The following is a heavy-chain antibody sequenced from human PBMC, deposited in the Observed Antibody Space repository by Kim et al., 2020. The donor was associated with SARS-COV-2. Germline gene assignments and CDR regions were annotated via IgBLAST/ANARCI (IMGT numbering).Heavy chain of an antibody. J-gene: IGHJ4*02. Sequence: ASVKVSCTTSGYTFTGYYIHWVRQAPGQGLEWMGWINPNSGDTKFAQKFQGRIAMARDTPTNTAYMELRSLRSDDTAVFYCARGKSPRILTGFKGYRLDYWGQGPLVNV. CDR1: GYTFTGYY. CDR3: ARGKSPRILTGFKGYRLDY. D-gene: IGHD3-9*01. CDR2: INPNSGDT. V-gene: IGHV1-2*02.